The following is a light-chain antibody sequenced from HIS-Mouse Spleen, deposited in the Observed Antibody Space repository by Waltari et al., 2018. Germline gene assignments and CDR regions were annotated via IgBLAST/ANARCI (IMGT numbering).Light chain of an antibody. CDR3: AAWDDSLSGLV. Sequence: QSVLTQPPSASGTPGQRVTISCSGSSSNIGSNYVYWYQQLPGTAPKLLFYRNNQRPSGFPGRFSGSKSGTSASLAISGLRSEDEADYYCAAWDDSLSGLVFGGGTKLTVL. J-gene: IGLJ2*01. CDR2: RNN. V-gene: IGLV1-47*01. CDR1: SSNIGSNY.